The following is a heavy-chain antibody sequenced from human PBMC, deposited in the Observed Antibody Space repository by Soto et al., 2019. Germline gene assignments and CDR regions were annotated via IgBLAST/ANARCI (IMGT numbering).Heavy chain of an antibody. CDR1: GGSISSGGYY. J-gene: IGHJ6*02. CDR2: IYYSGST. D-gene: IGHD1-26*01. V-gene: IGHV4-31*03. CDR3: ARDSEGYGMDV. Sequence: SETLSLTCTVSGGSISSGGYYWSWIRQHPGKGLEWIGYIYYSGSTYYNPSLKSRVTISVDTSKNQFSLKLSSVTAADTAVYYCARDSEGYGMDVWGQGTTVTVSS.